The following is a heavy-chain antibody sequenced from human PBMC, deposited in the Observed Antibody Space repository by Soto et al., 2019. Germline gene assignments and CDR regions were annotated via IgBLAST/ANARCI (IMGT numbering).Heavy chain of an antibody. V-gene: IGHV1-18*01. CDR1: GYTFTSYG. CDR2: VNAYNGNT. D-gene: IGHD6-19*01. Sequence: QVQLVQSGAEVKKPGASVKVSCKASGYTFTSYGISWVRQAPGQGLEWMGWVNAYNGNTKYAQKFQGRVTMTTDTSTSTAYMEQRSLGSDDTAVYYCAREALSGRTGFDYWGQGTLVTVSS. CDR3: AREALSGRTGFDY. J-gene: IGHJ4*02.